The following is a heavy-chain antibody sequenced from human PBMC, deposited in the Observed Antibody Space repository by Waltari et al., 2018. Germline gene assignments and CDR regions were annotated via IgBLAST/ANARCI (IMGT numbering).Heavy chain of an antibody. CDR3: AKQVAGSGWYLG. Sequence: QVRLQQWGAGLLKPSETLSLTCVVSGGSLSGYYWSWIRQPPGQGLEWIGEVNYGGTTNYNPSLKSRITVSIDTSNSQFSPNLNSVTAADTAVYYCAKQVAGSGWYLGWGQGTLVSVSS. V-gene: IGHV4-34*01. CDR2: VNYGGTT. D-gene: IGHD6-19*01. CDR1: GGSLSGYY. J-gene: IGHJ4*02.